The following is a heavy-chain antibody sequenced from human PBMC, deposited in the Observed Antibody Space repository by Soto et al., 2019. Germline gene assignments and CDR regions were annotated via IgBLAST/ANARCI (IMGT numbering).Heavy chain of an antibody. J-gene: IGHJ4*02. V-gene: IGHV3-23*01. Sequence: VQLLESGGDLIQPGGSLRLSCAASGFTFNIYAMTWVRQTPGKGLEWVSAISRHGDFTYYADSVEGRFTISRDNSKNTLYLQMNSLRAEDTAVYYCAKDRYLDHDSRGYLFDNWGQGTLVTVSS. CDR3: AKDRYLDHDSRGYLFDN. D-gene: IGHD3-22*01. CDR2: ISRHGDFT. CDR1: GFTFNIYA.